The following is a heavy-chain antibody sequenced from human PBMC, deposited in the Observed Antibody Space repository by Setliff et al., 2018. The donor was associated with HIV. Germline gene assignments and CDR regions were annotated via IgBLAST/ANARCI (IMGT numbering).Heavy chain of an antibody. D-gene: IGHD6-13*01. CDR2: IYYSGST. Sequence: SETLSLTCTVSGGSISSSSYYWGWIRQPPGKGLEWIGSIYYSGSTYYNPSLKSRVTISVDTSKNQFSLKLSAVTAADTAVYYLARGIAPRSWFDYWGQGTLVTVSS. J-gene: IGHJ4*02. CDR1: GGSISSSSYY. V-gene: IGHV4-39*07. CDR3: ARGIAPRSWFDY.